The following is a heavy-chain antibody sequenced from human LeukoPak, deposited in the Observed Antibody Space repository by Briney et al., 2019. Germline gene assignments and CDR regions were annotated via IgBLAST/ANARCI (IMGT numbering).Heavy chain of an antibody. CDR3: ARVEMATISRRRYFDY. V-gene: IGHV4-34*01. J-gene: IGHJ4*02. D-gene: IGHD5-24*01. CDR2: INHSGST. CDR1: GGSFSGYY. Sequence: SETLSLTCAVYGGSFSGYYWSWIRQPPGKGLEWIGEINHSGSTNYNPSLKSRVTISVDTSKNQFSLELSSVTAADTAVYYCARVEMATISRRRYFDYWGQGTLVTVSS.